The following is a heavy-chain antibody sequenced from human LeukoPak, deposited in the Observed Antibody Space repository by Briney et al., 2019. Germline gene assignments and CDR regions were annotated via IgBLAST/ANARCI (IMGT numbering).Heavy chain of an antibody. CDR2: ISTSSGYI. D-gene: IGHD1-14*01. CDR1: GFTFSSYS. V-gene: IGHV3-21*06. CDR3: VRGKKPGWDMSYFDY. J-gene: IGHJ4*02. Sequence: PGGSLRLSCAAFGFTFSSYSMNWVRQPPGKGLEWVSSISTSSGYIFYADSLKGRVTISRDNAKNSLYLQMNSLRAEDTAVYYCVRGKKPGWDMSYFDYWGQGILVTVSS.